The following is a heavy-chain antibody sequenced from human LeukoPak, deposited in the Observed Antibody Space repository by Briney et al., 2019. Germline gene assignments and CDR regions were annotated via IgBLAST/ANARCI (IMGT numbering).Heavy chain of an antibody. D-gene: IGHD1-26*01. Sequence: GGSLRLSCAASGFTFRNVWMSWVRQAPGKGLEWVSGISGSGGSTYYADSVGRFSISRDNSKNTLYLQMTSLRAEDTAVYYCGKEGRGMGAATIDYWGQGTLVTVSS. CDR3: GKEGRGMGAATIDY. V-gene: IGHV3-23*01. CDR1: GFTFRNVW. CDR2: ISGSGGST. J-gene: IGHJ4*02.